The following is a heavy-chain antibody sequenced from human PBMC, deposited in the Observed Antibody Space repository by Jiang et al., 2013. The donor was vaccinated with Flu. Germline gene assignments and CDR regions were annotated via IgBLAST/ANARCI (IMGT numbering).Heavy chain of an antibody. V-gene: IGHV3-23*01. D-gene: IGHD6-19*01. CDR1: GFTFSSYA. Sequence: GLVQPGGSLRLSCAASGFTFSSYAMSWVRQAPGKGLEWVSGISGSGGSTYYADSVKGRFTISRDNSKNTLYLQMNSLRAEDTAVYYCAKDQDSSGWYDFDAFDIWGQGTMVTVSS. J-gene: IGHJ3*02. CDR3: AKDQDSSGWYDFDAFDI. CDR2: ISGSGGST.